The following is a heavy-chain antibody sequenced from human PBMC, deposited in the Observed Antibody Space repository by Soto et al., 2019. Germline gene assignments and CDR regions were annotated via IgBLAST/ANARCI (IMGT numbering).Heavy chain of an antibody. D-gene: IGHD1-26*01. CDR3: ARDGGRHSGGIDY. J-gene: IGHJ4*02. V-gene: IGHV1-69*01. CDR2: IIPIFGTA. Sequence: QVQLVQSGAEVKKPGSSVKVSCKASGGTFSSYSINWVRQAPGQGLEWMGEIIPIFGTANYAQKLQGRVTCTADEFMSTAYMELSSLRAEDTAVYYCARDGGRHSGGIDYWGLGTLVIVS. CDR1: GGTFSSYS.